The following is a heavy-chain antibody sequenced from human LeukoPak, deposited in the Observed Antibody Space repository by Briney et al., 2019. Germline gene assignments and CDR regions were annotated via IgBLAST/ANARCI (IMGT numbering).Heavy chain of an antibody. CDR3: ARAGYYGSGSQDTFDY. D-gene: IGHD3-10*01. CDR1: GFTFTSYG. V-gene: IGHV3-33*01. J-gene: IGHJ4*02. Sequence: PGGSLRLSCAASGFTFTSYGMHWVRQAPGKGLEWVAVIWYGGNSKYYADSVKGRFTISRDNSKNTLYLQMNSLRTEDTAVYFCARAGYYGSGSQDTFDYWGQGTLVTVSS. CDR2: IWYGGNSK.